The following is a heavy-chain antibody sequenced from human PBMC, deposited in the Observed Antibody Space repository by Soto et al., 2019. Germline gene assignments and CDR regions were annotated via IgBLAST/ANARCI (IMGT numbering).Heavy chain of an antibody. Sequence: EVQMLESGGGLGQPGGSLRLSCAASGFTFSSHAMSWVRQAPGKGLEWVSAISGGGGSTYYAESVKGRFTISRDSSKNTRHLQMNSLRAEDTAVYYCAVRGPYSDFRYWGQGTLVTVSS. CDR3: AVRGPYSDFRY. J-gene: IGHJ4*02. D-gene: IGHD2-15*01. CDR2: ISGGGGST. V-gene: IGHV3-23*01. CDR1: GFTFSSHA.